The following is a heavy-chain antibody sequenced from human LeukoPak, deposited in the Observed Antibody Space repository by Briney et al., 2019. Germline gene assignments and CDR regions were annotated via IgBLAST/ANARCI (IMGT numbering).Heavy chain of an antibody. J-gene: IGHJ4*02. CDR1: GGPIGSDS. CDR3: AKYGNSGWVIDN. Sequence: PSETLSLTCTVSGGPIGSDSWTWIRQPPGKGLEYIGYIYYTAGTNYNPSLKIRVTISVDTSKNQFSLKLSSVTAADTAVYFCAKYGNSGWVIDNWGQGTLVTVSS. CDR2: IYYTAGT. V-gene: IGHV4-59*08. D-gene: IGHD6-19*01.